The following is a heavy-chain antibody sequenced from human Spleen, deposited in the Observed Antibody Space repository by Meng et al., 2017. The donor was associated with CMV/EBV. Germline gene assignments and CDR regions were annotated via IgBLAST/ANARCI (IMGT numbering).Heavy chain of an antibody. CDR1: GFTFSRYW. CDR3: ARGGLELLHYYYGLDV. D-gene: IGHD1-7*01. V-gene: IGHV3-74*01. Sequence: GGSLRLPCAASGFTFSRYWMRWVRQAPGKGRVWVSRINSDGRSTSYGDAVTGRFTITRDNAKNTLYLQMNSLRAEDTAVYYCARGGLELLHYYYGLDVWGQGTTVTVSS. CDR2: INSDGRST. J-gene: IGHJ6*02.